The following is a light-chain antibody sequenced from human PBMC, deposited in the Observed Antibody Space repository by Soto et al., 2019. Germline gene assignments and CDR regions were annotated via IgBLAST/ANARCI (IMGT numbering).Light chain of an antibody. CDR1: QSVSSY. V-gene: IGKV3-11*01. J-gene: IGKJ4*01. CDR2: DAS. Sequence: IVLTQSPATLSFSPLAIATLSCRASQSVSSYLAWYQQKPGQAPRLLIYDASNRATGIPARFSGSGSGTDFTLTISSLQSEDFAVYYCQQYGDWPLTFGGGTKVDIK. CDR3: QQYGDWPLT.